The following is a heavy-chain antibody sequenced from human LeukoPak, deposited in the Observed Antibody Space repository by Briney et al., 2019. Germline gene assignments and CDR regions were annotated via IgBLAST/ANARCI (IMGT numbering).Heavy chain of an antibody. V-gene: IGHV1-2*02. CDR1: GYTFTGYY. J-gene: IGHJ1*01. CDR3: ARDPAAAGTKTEYFQH. CDR2: INPNSGGT. Sequence: GASVKVSCKASGYTFTGYYMHWVRQAPGQGLEWMGWINPNSGGTNYAQKFQGRVTMTRDTSISTAYMELSRLRSDDTAVYYCARDPAAAGTKTEYFQHWGQGTLVTVSS. D-gene: IGHD6-13*01.